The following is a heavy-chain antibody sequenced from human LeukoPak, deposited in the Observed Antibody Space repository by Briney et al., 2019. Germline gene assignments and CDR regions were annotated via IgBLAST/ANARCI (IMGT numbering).Heavy chain of an antibody. CDR3: ARDRPSIVVVPAAIKADAFDI. CDR1: GGSISSGGYY. D-gene: IGHD2-2*01. CDR2: IYYSGST. J-gene: IGHJ3*02. Sequence: SQTLSLTCTVSGGSISSGGYYWSWLRQHPGKGLEWIGYIYYSGSTYYNPSLKSRVTISVDTSKNQFSLKLSSVTAADTAVYYCARDRPSIVVVPAAIKADAFDIWGQGTMVTVSS. V-gene: IGHV4-31*03.